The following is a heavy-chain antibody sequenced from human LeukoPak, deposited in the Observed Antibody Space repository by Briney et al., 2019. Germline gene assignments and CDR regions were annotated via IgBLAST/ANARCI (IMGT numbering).Heavy chain of an antibody. D-gene: IGHD3-16*01. Sequence: GASVKVSCKASGYTFTSYYMHWVRQAPGQGLEWMGIINPSGGSTSYAQKFQGRVTMTRDMSTSIVYMELSSLRSEDTAVYYCARVRGLRNWFDPWGQGTLVTVSS. V-gene: IGHV1-46*01. CDR3: ARVRGLRNWFDP. CDR1: GYTFTSYY. J-gene: IGHJ5*02. CDR2: INPSGGST.